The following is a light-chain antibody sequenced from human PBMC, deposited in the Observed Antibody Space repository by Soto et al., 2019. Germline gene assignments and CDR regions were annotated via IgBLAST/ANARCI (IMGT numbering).Light chain of an antibody. CDR3: QSYDNSLNSWV. CDR2: ANN. Sequence: QSVLTQPPSVSGAPGQRVTISCTGSSSNFGAGYDVHWYQHLPGAAPKLLIYANNNRPSGVPDRFSGSKSGTSASLAITGLQTEDEADYYCQSYDNSLNSWVFGGGTKVTVL. J-gene: IGLJ3*02. V-gene: IGLV1-40*01. CDR1: SSNFGAGYD.